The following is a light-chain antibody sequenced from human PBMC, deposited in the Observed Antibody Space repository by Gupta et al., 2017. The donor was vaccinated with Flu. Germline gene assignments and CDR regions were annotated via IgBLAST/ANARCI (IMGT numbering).Light chain of an antibody. CDR1: STDIGSNN. J-gene: IGLJ3*02. CDR3: ASWDDSINDGV. CDR2: YKS. Sequence: VTISCSGSSTDIGSNNVIWSQQHPRAAPTLLICYKSQQPPGGAQHRSAAKSDPSAALAISGRLQAEEDDYYCASWDDSINDGVFGGGTKVTVL. V-gene: IGLV1-44*01.